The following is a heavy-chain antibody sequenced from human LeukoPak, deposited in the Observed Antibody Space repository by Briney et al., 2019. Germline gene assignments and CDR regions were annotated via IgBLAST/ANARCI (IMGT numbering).Heavy chain of an antibody. Sequence: PGGSLRLSCAASGFTFSDYYMSWIRQAPGKGLEWVSYTSSSSSYTNYADSVKGRFTISRDNAKNSLYLQMNSLRAEDTAVYYCVRAPYYDSSGYCDYWGQGTQVTVSS. CDR2: TSSSSSYT. CDR3: VRAPYYDSSGYCDY. J-gene: IGHJ4*02. V-gene: IGHV3-11*06. CDR1: GFTFSDYY. D-gene: IGHD3-22*01.